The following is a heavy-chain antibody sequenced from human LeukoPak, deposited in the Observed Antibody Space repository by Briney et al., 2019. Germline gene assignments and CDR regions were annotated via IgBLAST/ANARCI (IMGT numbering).Heavy chain of an antibody. CDR3: TSYYYDSSDYYRDFDY. V-gene: IGHV4-38-2*02. D-gene: IGHD3-22*01. Sequence: PSETLSLTCSVSGYSISSGYYWGWIRQPPGKGLEWIGSIYHSGTYYNPSLKSRVTISVDTSKNQFSLKLSSVTAGDTAVYYCTSYYYDSSDYYRDFDYWGQGTLVTVSS. J-gene: IGHJ4*02. CDR2: IYHSGT. CDR1: GYSISSGYY.